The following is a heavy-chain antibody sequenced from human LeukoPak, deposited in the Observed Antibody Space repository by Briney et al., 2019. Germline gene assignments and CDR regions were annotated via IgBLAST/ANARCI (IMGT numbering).Heavy chain of an antibody. CDR2: ISAYNGNT. Sequence: ASVKVSCKASGYTFTSYGISWVRQAPGQGLEWVGWISAYNGNTNYAQKLQGRVTMTTDTSTSTAYMELRSLRSDDTAVYYCARDAIFGVVKGPNWFDPWGQGTLVTVSS. V-gene: IGHV1-18*01. CDR1: GYTFTSYG. CDR3: ARDAIFGVVKGPNWFDP. D-gene: IGHD3-3*01. J-gene: IGHJ5*02.